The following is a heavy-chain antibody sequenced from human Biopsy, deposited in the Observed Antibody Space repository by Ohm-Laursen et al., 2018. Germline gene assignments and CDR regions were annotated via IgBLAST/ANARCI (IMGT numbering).Heavy chain of an antibody. Sequence: TQTLTLTCTFSGFSLNTRQVGAGWIRQPPGKALEGLAFVYWDDDKRYSPSLKNRLTITKDNSKSQVVLTMTNMDPVDTPTYYCAHSSTITAWNYGGQGTLVTVSS. CDR1: GFSLNTRQVG. J-gene: IGHJ4*02. CDR2: VYWDDDK. D-gene: IGHD5-12*01. V-gene: IGHV2-5*02. CDR3: AHSSTITAWNY.